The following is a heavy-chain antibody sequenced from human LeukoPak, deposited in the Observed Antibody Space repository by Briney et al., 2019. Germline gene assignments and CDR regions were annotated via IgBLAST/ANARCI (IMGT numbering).Heavy chain of an antibody. CDR3: AREKLRDGAFDI. CDR2: ISSSSYI. D-gene: IGHD5-24*01. Sequence: PGGSLRLSCAASGFTFSSYSMNWVRQAPGKGLEWVSSISSSSYIYYADSVKGRFTISRDSAKNSLYLQMNSLRAEDTAVYYCAREKLRDGAFDIWGQGTMVTVSS. V-gene: IGHV3-21*01. CDR1: GFTFSSYS. J-gene: IGHJ3*02.